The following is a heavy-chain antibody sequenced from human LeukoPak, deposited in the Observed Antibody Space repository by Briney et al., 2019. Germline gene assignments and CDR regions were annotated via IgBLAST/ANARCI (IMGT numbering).Heavy chain of an antibody. CDR2: INHSGST. CDR3: ARGRKGYYYGSGSYYSPNWFDP. J-gene: IGHJ5*02. CDR1: GGSFSGYS. V-gene: IGHV4-34*01. Sequence: SQTLSLTCAVYGGSFSGYSWTWIRQPPGKGLEWIGEINHSGSTNYNPSLKSRVTISVDTSKNQFSLKLSSVTAADTAVYYCARGRKGYYYGSGSYYSPNWFDPWGQGTLVTVSS. D-gene: IGHD3-10*01.